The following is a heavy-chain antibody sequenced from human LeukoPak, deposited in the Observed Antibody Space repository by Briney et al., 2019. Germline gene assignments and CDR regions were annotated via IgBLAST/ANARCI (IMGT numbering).Heavy chain of an antibody. V-gene: IGHV1-2*02. CDR3: ARESRYYYDSSGDY. J-gene: IGHJ4*02. CDR2: INPNSGGT. CDR1: GYTFTGYY. Sequence: ASVKVSCKASGYTFTGYYMHWVRQAPGQGLEWMGWINPNSGGTNYAQKFQGRVTMTGDTSISTAYMELSRLRSDDTAVYYCARESRYYYDSSGDYWGQGTLVTVSS. D-gene: IGHD3-22*01.